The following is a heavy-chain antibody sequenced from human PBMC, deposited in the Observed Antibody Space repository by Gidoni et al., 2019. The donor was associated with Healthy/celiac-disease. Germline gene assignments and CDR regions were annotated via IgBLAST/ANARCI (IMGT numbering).Heavy chain of an antibody. Sequence: VQLVQSGAEVKKPGPAVQVSCKAFGYPFTSYAMHWVRQAPGQRLEWMGWINAGNGNTKYSQKCQGRVTITRDTSASTAYMELSSLRSEDTAVYYCARIGLTGLSPVDYWGQGTLVTVSS. D-gene: IGHD3-9*01. CDR2: INAGNGNT. CDR3: ARIGLTGLSPVDY. V-gene: IGHV1-3*01. CDR1: GYPFTSYA. J-gene: IGHJ4*02.